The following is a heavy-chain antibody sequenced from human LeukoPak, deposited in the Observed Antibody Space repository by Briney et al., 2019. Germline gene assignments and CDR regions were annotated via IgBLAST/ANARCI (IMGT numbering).Heavy chain of an antibody. J-gene: IGHJ6*02. V-gene: IGHV3-21*01. Sequence: GGSLRLSCAASGFTFSSYSMNWFRQAPGKGLEWVSSISSSSSYIYYADSVKGRFTISRDNAKNSLYLQMNSLRAEDTAVYYCAARALQDGMDVWGQGTTVTVSS. CDR2: ISSSSSYI. D-gene: IGHD5-24*01. CDR1: GFTFSSYS. CDR3: AARALQDGMDV.